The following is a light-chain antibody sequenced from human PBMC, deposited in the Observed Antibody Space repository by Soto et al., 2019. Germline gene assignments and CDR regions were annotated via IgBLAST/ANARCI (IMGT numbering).Light chain of an antibody. V-gene: IGKV3D-15*01. CDR2: EIS. J-gene: IGKJ4*01. Sequence: EIVLTQSPGTLSLSPGERATLSCRASQSVSSNLAWYQQKPGKAPSLXTYEISARATGIPTRFSGSGAGTEFTLTISSLQSEDFAVYYCQQYNDWPLTFGGGTKVDIK. CDR1: QSVSSN. CDR3: QQYNDWPLT.